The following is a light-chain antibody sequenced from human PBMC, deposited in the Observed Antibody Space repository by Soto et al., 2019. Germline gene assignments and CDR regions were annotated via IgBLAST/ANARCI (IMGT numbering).Light chain of an antibody. CDR3: SSYTSSGTGGYV. V-gene: IGLV2-14*01. CDR2: EVS. Sequence: QAVVTQPASVSGSPGQSITISCTGTSSDVGGYKYVSWYQQHPGKAPKLKIYEVSNRPSGVSNRFSGSKSGNTASLTISGLQAEDEADYYCSSYTSSGTGGYVFGTGTKVTVL. CDR1: SSDVGGYKY. J-gene: IGLJ1*01.